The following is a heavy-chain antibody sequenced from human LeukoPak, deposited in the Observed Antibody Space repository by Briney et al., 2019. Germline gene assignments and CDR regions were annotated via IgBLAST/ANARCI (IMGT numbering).Heavy chain of an antibody. Sequence: PGGSLRLSCAASGFTFSSYWMSWVRQAPGKGLEWVANIKQDGSEKYYVDSVKGRFTISRDNAKNSLYLQMNSLRAEDTAVYYCAKSRSGSSIWALRIFDNWGQGTLVSVSS. D-gene: IGHD6-13*01. J-gene: IGHJ4*02. CDR1: GFTFSSYW. V-gene: IGHV3-7*03. CDR3: AKSRSGSSIWALRIFDN. CDR2: IKQDGSEK.